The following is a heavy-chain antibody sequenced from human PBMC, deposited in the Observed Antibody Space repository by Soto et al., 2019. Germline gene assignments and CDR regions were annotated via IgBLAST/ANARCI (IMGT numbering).Heavy chain of an antibody. CDR1: GGPLSSFY. Sequence: SETLSLTCNSSGGPLSSFYYSWIRQAPGKGLEWIGYIYYTGSTNYNPSLKSRVTMSVDTSKNQLSLQLTSATPADTAVYYCARVLPGIAAAYDAFDVWGQGTMVTVSS. D-gene: IGHD6-13*01. CDR2: IYYTGST. CDR3: ARVLPGIAAAYDAFDV. J-gene: IGHJ3*01. V-gene: IGHV4-59*01.